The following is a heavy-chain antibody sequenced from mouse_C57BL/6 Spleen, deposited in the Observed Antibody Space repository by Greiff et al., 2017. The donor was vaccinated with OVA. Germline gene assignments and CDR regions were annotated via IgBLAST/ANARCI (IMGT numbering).Heavy chain of an antibody. J-gene: IGHJ2*01. D-gene: IGHD1-1*01. CDR2: IRLKSDNYAT. CDR1: GFTFSNYW. V-gene: IGHV6-3*01. CDR3: TGVITTVVATFDY. Sequence: EVKLVESGGGLVQPGGSMKLSCVASGFTFSNYWMNWVRQSPEKGLEWVAQIRLKSDNYATHYAESVKGRFTISRDDSKSSVYLQMNNLRAEDTGIYHCTGVITTVVATFDYWGQGTTLTVSS.